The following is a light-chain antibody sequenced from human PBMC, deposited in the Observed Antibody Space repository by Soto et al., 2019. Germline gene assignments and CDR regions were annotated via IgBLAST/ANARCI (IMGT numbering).Light chain of an antibody. CDR3: HQDDSSPLT. Sequence: EIVLMQSPGTLSLSPGERATLSCRASQSVSSSYLAWYQQKPGQAPRLLIYGASSRATGIPDRFSGSGSGTYGSLTVSRREPEDSAVYYCHQDDSSPLTFGGGTKVEIK. CDR2: GAS. V-gene: IGKV3-20*01. J-gene: IGKJ4*01. CDR1: QSVSSSY.